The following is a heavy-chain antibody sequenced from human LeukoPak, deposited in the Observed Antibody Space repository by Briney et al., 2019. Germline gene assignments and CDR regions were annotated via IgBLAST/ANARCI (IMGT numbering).Heavy chain of an antibody. D-gene: IGHD3-10*01. CDR2: IRSKANIYAT. Sequence: GGSLRLSCAASGFAFSGSAMHCVRQASGKGLEWFGGIRSKANIYATAYAASVKGRFTISRDDSKNTAYLQMNSLKTEDTAVYYCTRPLYYYGSGSYSGYWGQGTLVTVSS. J-gene: IGHJ4*02. CDR1: GFAFSGSA. CDR3: TRPLYYYGSGSYSGY. V-gene: IGHV3-73*01.